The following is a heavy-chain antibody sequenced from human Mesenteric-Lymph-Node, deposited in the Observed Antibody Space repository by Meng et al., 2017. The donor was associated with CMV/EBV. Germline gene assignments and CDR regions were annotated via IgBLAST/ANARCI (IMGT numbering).Heavy chain of an antibody. CDR2: IKTDGSIT. CDR3: AREKRSWFDY. CDR1: GFTFSGSW. V-gene: IGHV3-74*03. J-gene: IGHJ4*02. Sequence: GESLKISCAASGFTFSGSWMHWVRQPPGKGLVWVSYIKTDGSITMYADSVKGRFTISRDNAKNSLYLQMNSLRAEDTAVYYCAREKRSWFDYWGQGTLVTVSS. D-gene: IGHD6-13*01.